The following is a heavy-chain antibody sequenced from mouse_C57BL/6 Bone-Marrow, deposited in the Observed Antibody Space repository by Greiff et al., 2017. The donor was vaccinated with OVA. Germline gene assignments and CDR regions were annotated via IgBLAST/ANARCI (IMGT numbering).Heavy chain of an antibody. CDR3: ARWGVVATDYFDY. D-gene: IGHD1-1*01. Sequence: QVQLQQSGAELARPGASVKLSCKASGYTFTSYGISWVKQRTGQGLEWIGEISPRSGNTYYNEKFKGKATLTADKSSSTAYMELRSLTSEDSAVYFCARWGVVATDYFDYWGQGTTLTVAS. CDR2: ISPRSGNT. V-gene: IGHV1-81*01. J-gene: IGHJ2*01. CDR1: GYTFTSYG.